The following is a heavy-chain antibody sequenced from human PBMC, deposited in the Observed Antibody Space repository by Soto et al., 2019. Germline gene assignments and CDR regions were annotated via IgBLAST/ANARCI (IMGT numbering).Heavy chain of an antibody. Sequence: ASVKVSCKASGYTFTSYGISWVRQAPGQGLEWMGWISAYNGNTNYAQKLQGRVTMTTDTSTSTAYMELRSLRSDDAAVYYCARDVVVVPASIERYYYYGMDVRGQRTTVTVSS. CDR2: ISAYNGNT. V-gene: IGHV1-18*01. J-gene: IGHJ6*02. CDR3: ARDVVVVPASIERYYYYGMDV. CDR1: GYTFTSYG. D-gene: IGHD2-2*01.